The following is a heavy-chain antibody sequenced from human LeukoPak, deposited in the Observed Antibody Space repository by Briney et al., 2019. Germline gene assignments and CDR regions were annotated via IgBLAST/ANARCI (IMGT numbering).Heavy chain of an antibody. CDR1: GFTFSSYA. CDR3: AKEGATYYYGSGRTVDFDY. CDR2: ISGSGGST. J-gene: IGHJ4*02. Sequence: GGSLRLSCAASGFTFSSYAMSWVRQAPGKGLEWVSAISGSGGSTYYADSVKGRFTISRDNSKNTLYLQMNSLRAEDTAVYYCAKEGATYYYGSGRTVDFDYWGQGTLVTVSS. V-gene: IGHV3-23*01. D-gene: IGHD3-10*01.